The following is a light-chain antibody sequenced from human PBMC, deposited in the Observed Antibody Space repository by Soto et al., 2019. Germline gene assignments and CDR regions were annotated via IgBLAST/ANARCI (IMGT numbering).Light chain of an antibody. CDR3: SSYTSSSTLA. Sequence: QSGLTQPASVSWSPGQSITISCTGTSSDVGGYNYVSWYQHHPGKAPKLMIYEVSNRPSGVSNRFSGSKSGNTASLTISGLQAEDEADYYCSSYTSSSTLAFGTGTKVTVL. CDR2: EVS. J-gene: IGLJ1*01. V-gene: IGLV2-14*01. CDR1: SSDVGGYNY.